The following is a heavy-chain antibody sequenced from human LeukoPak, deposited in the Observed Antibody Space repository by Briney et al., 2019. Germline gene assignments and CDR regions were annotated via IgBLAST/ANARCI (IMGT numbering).Heavy chain of an antibody. V-gene: IGHV3-74*01. CDR2: INSEGSST. D-gene: IGHD2-15*01. CDR1: GFSFSSYW. CDR3: ARAGAFSGVVAASTIDY. Sequence: GGSLRLSCAASGFSFSSYWMHWVRQAPGKGLVWVSRINSEGSSTSYADSVKGRFTISRDNAKNTLYLQMNGVRAEDTAVYYCARAGAFSGVVAASTIDYWGQGTLVTVSS. J-gene: IGHJ4*02.